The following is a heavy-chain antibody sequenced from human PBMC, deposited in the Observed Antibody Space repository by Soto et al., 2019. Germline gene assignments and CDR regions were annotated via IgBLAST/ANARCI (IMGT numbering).Heavy chain of an antibody. D-gene: IGHD1-1*01. CDR1: GYFFTSYW. CDR3: ARRDNWNDRPFDY. V-gene: IGHV5-51*01. Sequence: PGESLKISREGSGYFFTSYWIGWVRQMPGKGLEWMGIIHPGGSDTRYSPSFQGQVTISVDMSINTAYLEWSSLKASDTAIYYCARRDNWNDRPFDYWGLGTLVTVSS. J-gene: IGHJ4*02. CDR2: IHPGGSDT.